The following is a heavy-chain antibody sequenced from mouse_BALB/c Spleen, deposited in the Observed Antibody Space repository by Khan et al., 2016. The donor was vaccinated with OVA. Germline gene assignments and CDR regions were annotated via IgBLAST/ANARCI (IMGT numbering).Heavy chain of an antibody. D-gene: IGHD2-1*01. CDR1: GYTFPSYW. V-gene: IGHV1S132*01. CDR2: IFPGTGTT. Sequence: QVQLQQSGAELVKPGASVKLSCKTSGYTFPSYWIQWVKQRPGQGLGWIGQIFPGTGTTYYNENFKDKATLTVDTSSSSAYLQLNNLNTDDSAVYFCARGYFGNYEFVYWGQGTLVTVSP. J-gene: IGHJ3*01. CDR3: ARGYFGNYEFVY.